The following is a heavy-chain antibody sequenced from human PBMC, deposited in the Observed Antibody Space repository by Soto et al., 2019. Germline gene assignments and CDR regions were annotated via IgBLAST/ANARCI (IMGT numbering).Heavy chain of an antibody. CDR3: AKESTLSIAAPSFDS. CDR2: ISGSGGST. V-gene: IGHV3-23*01. CDR1: RFSFGSYA. D-gene: IGHD6-13*01. Sequence: QRGRTVRLCSAASRFSFGSYAMSWVRQAPGKGLEWVSAISGSGGSTYYADSVKGRFTISRDNSKNTLYLQMNSLRAEDTAVYYFAKESTLSIAAPSFDSCG. J-gene: IGHJ4*01.